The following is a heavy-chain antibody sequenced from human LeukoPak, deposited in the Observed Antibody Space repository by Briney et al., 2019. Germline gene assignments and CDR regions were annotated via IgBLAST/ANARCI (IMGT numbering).Heavy chain of an antibody. CDR1: GFTFSSYW. CDR3: ARVVFRAENYYYYGMDV. Sequence: TGGSLRLSCAASGFTFSSYWMSWVRQAPGKGLEWVANIKQDGSEKYYVDSVKGRFTISRDNAKNSLYLQMNSLRAEDTAVYYCARVVFRAENYYYYGMDVWGQGTTVTVSS. CDR2: IKQDGSEK. V-gene: IGHV3-7*01. J-gene: IGHJ6*02.